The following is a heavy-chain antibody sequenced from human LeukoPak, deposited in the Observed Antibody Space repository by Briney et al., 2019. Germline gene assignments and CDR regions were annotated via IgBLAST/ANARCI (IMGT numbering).Heavy chain of an antibody. CDR2: ISGYGDSK. CDR1: GFTFANYA. V-gene: IGHV3-23*01. Sequence: GGSLRISCAASGFTFANYATSWVRQAPGKGLEWVSGISGYGDSKYYAASVNGRFTISRDNSKNTLYLQMNSQGAEDTAVYYCAKARTDMFSLSWFDYWGQGTLVTVS. D-gene: IGHD3-10*02. J-gene: IGHJ4*02. CDR3: AKARTDMFSLSWFDY.